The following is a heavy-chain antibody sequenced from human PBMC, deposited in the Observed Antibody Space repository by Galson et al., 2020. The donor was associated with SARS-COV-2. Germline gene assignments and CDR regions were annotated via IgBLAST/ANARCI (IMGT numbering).Heavy chain of an antibody. D-gene: IGHD3-22*01. CDR3: ARETGVHYYDSSGYRY. J-gene: IGHJ4*02. CDR1: GGSISSSSYY. CDR2: IYYSGST. V-gene: IGHV4-39*07. Sequence: SETLSLTCTVSGGSISSSSYYWGWIRHPPGKGLEWIGSIYYSGSTYYNPSLKRRVTISVDTSKNQFSLKLSSVTAADTAVYYCARETGVHYYDSSGYRYWGQGTLVTVSS.